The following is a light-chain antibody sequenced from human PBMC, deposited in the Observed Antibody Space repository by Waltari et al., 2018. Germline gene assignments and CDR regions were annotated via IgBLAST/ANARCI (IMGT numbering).Light chain of an antibody. Sequence: DIKMTQSPSTLSASVGDRVTITCRASQSISDWLARYQQKPGKAPKLLIYKASDLESGVPSRFSGSGSGTEFTLTISSLQPDDFATYYCQHYDGFPWTFGQGTEVESK. V-gene: IGKV1-5*03. CDR2: KAS. CDR1: QSISDW. CDR3: QHYDGFPWT. J-gene: IGKJ1*01.